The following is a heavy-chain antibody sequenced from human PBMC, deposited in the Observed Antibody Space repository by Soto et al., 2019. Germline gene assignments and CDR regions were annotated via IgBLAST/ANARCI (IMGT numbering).Heavy chain of an antibody. CDR1: GFTVSSNY. Sequence: HPGGSLRLSCAASGFTVSSNYMSWVRQAPGKGLEWVSVIYSGGSTYYADSVKGRFTISRDNSKNTLYLQMNSLRAEDTAVYYCARDFTVTFSSYYYGMAVWGQGTTVTV. CDR2: IYSGGST. CDR3: ARDFTVTFSSYYYGMAV. V-gene: IGHV3-53*01. D-gene: IGHD4-4*01. J-gene: IGHJ6*02.